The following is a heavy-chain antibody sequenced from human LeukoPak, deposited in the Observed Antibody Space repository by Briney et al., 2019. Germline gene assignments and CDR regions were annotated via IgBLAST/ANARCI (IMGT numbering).Heavy chain of an antibody. J-gene: IGHJ4*02. CDR1: ALTFSGSA. V-gene: IGHV3-73*01. CDR2: ISSKANSYAT. CDR3: TRHEEELLRFYYFDY. Sequence: GGSLRLSCAASALTFSGSAMDWVRQASAKGLEWVGRISSKANSYATAYAASVKGRFTISRDDSKNTAYLQMNSLKTEDTAVYYCTRHEEELLRFYYFDYWGQGTLVTVSS. D-gene: IGHD1-26*01.